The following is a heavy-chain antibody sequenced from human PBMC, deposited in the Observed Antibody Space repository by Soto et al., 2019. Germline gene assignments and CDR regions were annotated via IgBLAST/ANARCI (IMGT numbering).Heavy chain of an antibody. CDR1: GFTFSSYA. CDR2: ISGSGGST. CDR3: AKATHYYYYGMDV. V-gene: IGHV3-23*01. Sequence: EVQLSESGGGLVQPGGSLRLSCAASGFTFSSYAMSWVRQAPGKGPEWVSAISGSGGSTYYADSVKGRFTISRDNSKNTLYLQMNSLRAEDTAVYYCAKATHYYYYGMDVWGQGTTVTVSS. J-gene: IGHJ6*02.